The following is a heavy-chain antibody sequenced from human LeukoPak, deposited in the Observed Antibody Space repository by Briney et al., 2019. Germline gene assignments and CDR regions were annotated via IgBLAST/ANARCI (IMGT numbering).Heavy chain of an antibody. CDR1: GFTFSSYG. D-gene: IGHD2-2*01. CDR3: ARVMGAHCSSTSCYLSYYYYYGMDV. CDR2: ICYDGSNK. J-gene: IGHJ6*02. Sequence: PGGSLRLSCAASGFTFSSYGMHWVRQAPGKGLEWVAVICYDGSNKYYADSVKGRFTISRDNSKNTLYLQMNSLRAEDTAVYYCARVMGAHCSSTSCYLSYYYYYGMDVWGQGTTVTVSS. V-gene: IGHV3-33*01.